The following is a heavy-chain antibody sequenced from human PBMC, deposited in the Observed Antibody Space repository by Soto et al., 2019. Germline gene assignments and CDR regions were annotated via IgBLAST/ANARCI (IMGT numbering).Heavy chain of an antibody. CDR2: IYTSGTT. J-gene: IGHJ6*02. CDR3: AREGASGFGMDV. Sequence: SETLSLTCNVSGGSIRSYYWSWIRQPAGKALEWIGRIYTSGTTNYNPSLKSRATILVDTSKNQFSLKHSSVTAADKAVYYCAREGASGFGMDVWGQGTTVTVSS. D-gene: IGHD1-26*01. V-gene: IGHV4-4*07. CDR1: GGSIRSYY.